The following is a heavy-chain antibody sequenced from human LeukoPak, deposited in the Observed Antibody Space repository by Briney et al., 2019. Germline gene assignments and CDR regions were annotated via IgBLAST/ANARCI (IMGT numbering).Heavy chain of an antibody. J-gene: IGHJ4*02. V-gene: IGHV3-21*01. CDR2: ISSSSSYI. Sequence: GGSLRLSCAASGFTFSSYSMNWVREAPGKGLEWVSSISSSSSYIYYADSVKGRFTISRDNAKNSLYLQMNSLRAEDTAVYYCARSGSSSWSDFDYWGQGTLVTVSS. D-gene: IGHD6-13*01. CDR1: GFTFSSYS. CDR3: ARSGSSSWSDFDY.